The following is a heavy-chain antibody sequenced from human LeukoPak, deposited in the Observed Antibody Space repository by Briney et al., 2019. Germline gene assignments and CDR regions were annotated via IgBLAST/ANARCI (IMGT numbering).Heavy chain of an antibody. Sequence: GGSLRLSCAASGFTFSSYWMSWVRQAPGKGLEWVANIKQDGSEKYYVDSVKGRFTISRDNAKNSLYLQMNSLRAEDTAVYYCARGPEYDSSGYFRWSQGTLVTVSS. V-gene: IGHV3-7*01. CDR3: ARGPEYDSSGYFR. J-gene: IGHJ4*02. CDR1: GFTFSSYW. D-gene: IGHD3-22*01. CDR2: IKQDGSEK.